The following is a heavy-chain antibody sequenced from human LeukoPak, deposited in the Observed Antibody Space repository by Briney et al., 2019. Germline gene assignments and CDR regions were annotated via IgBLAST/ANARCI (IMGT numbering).Heavy chain of an antibody. CDR1: GGSISSSSYY. CDR3: AREGWYRPFDY. CDR2: IYYSGST. J-gene: IGHJ4*02. D-gene: IGHD6-19*01. Sequence: PSETLSLTCTVSGGSISSSSYYWGWIRQPPGKGLEWIGSIYYSGSTYYNPSLKSRVTISVDTSKNQFSLKLSSVTAADTAVYYCAREGWYRPFDYWGQGTLVTVSS. V-gene: IGHV4-39*07.